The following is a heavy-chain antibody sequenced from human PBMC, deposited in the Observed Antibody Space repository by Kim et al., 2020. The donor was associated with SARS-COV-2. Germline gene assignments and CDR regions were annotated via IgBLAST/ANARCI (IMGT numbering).Heavy chain of an antibody. J-gene: IGHJ6*01. CDR3: ARDLTETTQYNYYYYGLDV. CDR1: GYTFTRNY. D-gene: IGHD4-17*01. V-gene: IGHV1-46*03. Sequence: ASVKVSCKASGYTFTRNYMHWVRQAPGQGLEWMGIINPSAGSTSYAQNFQGRVTMTMDTSTSTAYMQLSSLRAEDTAVYYCARDLTETTQYNYYYYGLDV. CDR2: INPSAGST.